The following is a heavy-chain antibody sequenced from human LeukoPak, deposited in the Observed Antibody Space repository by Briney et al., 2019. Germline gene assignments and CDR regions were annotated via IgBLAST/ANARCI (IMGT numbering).Heavy chain of an antibody. V-gene: IGHV1-69*13. CDR3: ARGTRSYCGGDCYYFDY. J-gene: IGHJ4*02. CDR1: GGTFSSYA. CDR2: IIPIFGTA. Sequence: SVKVSCKASGGTFSSYAISWVRQAPGQGLEWMGGIIPIFGTANYAQRFQGRVTITADESTSTAYMELSSLRSEDTAVYYCARGTRSYCGGDCYYFDYWGQGTLVTVSS. D-gene: IGHD2-21*02.